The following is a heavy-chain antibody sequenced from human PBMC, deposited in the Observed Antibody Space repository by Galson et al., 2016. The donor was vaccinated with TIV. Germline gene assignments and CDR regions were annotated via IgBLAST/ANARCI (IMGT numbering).Heavy chain of an antibody. V-gene: IGHV4-61*02. CDR2: IYTSGAT. D-gene: IGHD2-8*02. CDR3: ARDWGYGEHDITGFDP. CDR1: GDSISSGSFY. Sequence: TLSLTCSVSGDSISSGSFYWTWIRQPAGKGLEWIGRIYTSGATSYNPSLGGRVTISRDTFKNQFSLTLHSVTAASTAMYFCARDWGYGEHDITGFDPWGQWTRVIVSS. J-gene: IGHJ5*02.